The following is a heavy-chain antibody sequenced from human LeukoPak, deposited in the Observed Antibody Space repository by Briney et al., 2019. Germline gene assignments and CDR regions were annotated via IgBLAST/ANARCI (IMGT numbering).Heavy chain of an antibody. V-gene: IGHV3-7*01. J-gene: IGHJ4*02. Sequence: PGGSLRLSCAASGFTFDDYAMHWVRQAPGKGLEWVANIKQDGSEKYYVDSVKGRFTISRDNAKNSLYLQMNSLRAEDTAVYYCAREELRYFDWLLPDFDYWGQGTLVTVSS. CDR2: IKQDGSEK. CDR1: GFTFDDYA. D-gene: IGHD3-9*01. CDR3: AREELRYFDWLLPDFDY.